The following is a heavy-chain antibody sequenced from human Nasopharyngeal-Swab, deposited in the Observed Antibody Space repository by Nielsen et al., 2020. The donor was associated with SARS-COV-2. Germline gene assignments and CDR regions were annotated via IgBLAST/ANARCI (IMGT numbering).Heavy chain of an antibody. CDR1: GFTFDDYA. Sequence: GGSLRLSCAASGFTFDDYAMHWVRQAPGRGLEWLSGISWNSGSINYADSVRGRFTISRDNAKNSLYLQMNSLTAEDTAVYYCARERGGGYGDYWGQGTLVTVSS. CDR2: ISWNSGSI. CDR3: ARERGGGYGDY. V-gene: IGHV3-9*01. J-gene: IGHJ4*02. D-gene: IGHD5-12*01.